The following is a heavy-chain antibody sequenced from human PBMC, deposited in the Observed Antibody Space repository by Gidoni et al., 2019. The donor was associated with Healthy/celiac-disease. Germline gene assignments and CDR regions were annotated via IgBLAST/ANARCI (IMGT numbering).Heavy chain of an antibody. CDR2: ISYDGSNK. CDR3: AKCVVRGVIITEGFDY. D-gene: IGHD3-10*01. CDR1: GFTFRSYG. V-gene: IGHV3-30*18. Sequence: QVQLVESGGGVVQPGRSLRLSCAASGFTFRSYGMHWVRQAPGTGLEWVAVISYDGSNKYYADSVKGRFTISRDNSKNTLDLQMSSLRAEDTAVYYCAKCVVRGVIITEGFDYWGQGTLVTVSS. J-gene: IGHJ4*02.